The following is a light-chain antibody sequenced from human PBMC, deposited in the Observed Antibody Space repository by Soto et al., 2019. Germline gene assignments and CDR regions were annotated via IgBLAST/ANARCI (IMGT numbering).Light chain of an antibody. CDR2: DVS. V-gene: IGLV2-11*01. CDR3: CSYAGSYTWV. Sequence: QSALTQPRSVSGSPGQSVTISCTGTSSDVGGYNYVSWYQQHPGKAPKLMIYDVSKRPSGVPDRFSGSKSGNTASLTISRLKAEDEADYYCCSYAGSYTWVFGGGTKLTVL. CDR1: SSDVGGYNY. J-gene: IGLJ3*02.